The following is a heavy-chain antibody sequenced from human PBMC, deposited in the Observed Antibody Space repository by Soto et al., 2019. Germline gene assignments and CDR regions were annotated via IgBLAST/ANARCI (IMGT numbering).Heavy chain of an antibody. V-gene: IGHV3-21*01. J-gene: IGHJ6*03. CDR1: GFTFSSYS. D-gene: IGHD4-17*01. Sequence: GGSLRLSCAASGFTFSSYSMNWVRQAPGKGLEWVSSISSSSSYIYYADSVKGRFTISRDNAKNSLYLQMNSLRAEDTAVYYCARSKDYGDYVSYYYYMDVWGKGTTVTVSS. CDR3: ARSKDYGDYVSYYYYMDV. CDR2: ISSSSSYI.